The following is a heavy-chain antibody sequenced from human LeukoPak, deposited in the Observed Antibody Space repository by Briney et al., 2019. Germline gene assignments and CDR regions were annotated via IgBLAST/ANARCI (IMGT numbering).Heavy chain of an antibody. Sequence: GESLKISCQGSGYNFPNYWIAWVRQMPGKGLEWMGIIYPGDSDTRYSPSFQGQVTISADESTSTVFLQWSSLRASDSATYYCGRQYYDSRGFGLRWFDHWGQGTLVIVSS. J-gene: IGHJ5*02. CDR2: IYPGDSDT. CDR3: GRQYYDSRGFGLRWFDH. CDR1: GYNFPNYW. D-gene: IGHD3-22*01. V-gene: IGHV5-51*01.